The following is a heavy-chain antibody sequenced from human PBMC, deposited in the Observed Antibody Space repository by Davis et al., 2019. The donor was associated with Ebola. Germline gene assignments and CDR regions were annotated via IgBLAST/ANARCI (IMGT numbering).Heavy chain of an antibody. V-gene: IGHV3-30*03. Sequence: GESLKISCAASGFTFTSYGMHWVRQAPGKGLEWVAVVSYDGNTEYYADSVKGRFTISRDNSENTLFLQMNSLRVEDTALYYCARGYDPPSDYWGQGTLVTVSS. CDR1: GFTFTSYG. CDR3: ARGYDPPSDY. CDR2: VSYDGNTE. D-gene: IGHD5-12*01. J-gene: IGHJ4*02.